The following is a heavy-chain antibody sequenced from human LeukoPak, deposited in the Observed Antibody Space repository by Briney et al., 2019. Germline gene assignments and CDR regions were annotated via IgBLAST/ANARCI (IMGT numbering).Heavy chain of an antibody. D-gene: IGHD5-18*01. V-gene: IGHV3-53*01. J-gene: IGHJ3*02. CDR1: GFTVSSNY. CDR2: IYSGGST. CDR3: AKGGYFSYDM. Sequence: PGGSLRLSCAASGFTVSSNYMSWVRQAPGKGLEWVSVIYSGGSTYYADSVKGRFTISRDDSKNTLYLQMHSLRAEDTAIYFCAKGGYFSYDMWGQGTKVTVSP.